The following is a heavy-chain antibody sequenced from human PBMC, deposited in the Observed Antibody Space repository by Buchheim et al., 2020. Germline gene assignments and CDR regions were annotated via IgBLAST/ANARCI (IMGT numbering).Heavy chain of an antibody. V-gene: IGHV3-30-3*01. CDR1: GFTFSSYA. D-gene: IGHD3-3*01. CDR2: ISYDGSNK. J-gene: IGHJ6*02. CDR3: ARAPVLRFLEWSPYYYYGMDV. Sequence: QVQLVESGGGVVQPGRSLRLSCAASGFTFSSYAMHWVRQAPGKGLEWVAVISYDGSNKYYADSVKGRFTISRDNSKNTLYLKMNSLRAEDTAVYYCARAPVLRFLEWSPYYYYGMDVWGQGTT.